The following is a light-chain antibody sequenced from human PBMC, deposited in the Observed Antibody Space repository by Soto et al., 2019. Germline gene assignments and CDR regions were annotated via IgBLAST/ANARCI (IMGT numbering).Light chain of an antibody. V-gene: IGKV3-20*01. CDR2: GAS. Sequence: LALTPTENAPFLCKASQFVNSRKLAWYQQKPGQAPRLLIYGASSRATGTPDRFSGSGSGTDFTLTITPLEPEDFVVYFCQQYDTSPITFGQGTRLEIK. J-gene: IGKJ5*01. CDR1: QFVNSRK. CDR3: QQYDTSPIT.